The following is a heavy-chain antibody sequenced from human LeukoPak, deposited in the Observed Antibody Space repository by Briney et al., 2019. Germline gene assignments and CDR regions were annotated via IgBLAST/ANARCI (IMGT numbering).Heavy chain of an antibody. CDR2: IDYSGST. CDR3: ARDGHGSGSYYHWFDP. CDR1: GDSISSYY. Sequence: PSETLSLTCTVSGDSISSYYWSWIRQPPGKGLEWIGYIDYSGSTNYNPSLKSRVTILVDTSKNQFSLKLRSVTAADTAVYYCARDGHGSGSYYHWFDPWGQGTLVTVSS. J-gene: IGHJ5*02. V-gene: IGHV4-59*01. D-gene: IGHD1-26*01.